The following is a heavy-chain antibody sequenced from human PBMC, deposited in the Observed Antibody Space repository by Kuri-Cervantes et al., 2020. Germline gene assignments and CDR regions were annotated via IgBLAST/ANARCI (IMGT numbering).Heavy chain of an antibody. J-gene: IGHJ6*02. V-gene: IGHV4-4*02. D-gene: IGHD1-7*01. Sequence: LETLSLTCAVSGGSISSNNWWSWVRLPPGKGLEWIGEMYHSGTTNYNPSLKSRATISIDKSENQFSLKLTSVTAADTAVYYCARGQAGRLVGTTYSSYRMDVWGQGTTVTVSS. CDR2: MYHSGTT. CDR1: GGSISSNNW. CDR3: ARGQAGRLVGTTYSSYRMDV.